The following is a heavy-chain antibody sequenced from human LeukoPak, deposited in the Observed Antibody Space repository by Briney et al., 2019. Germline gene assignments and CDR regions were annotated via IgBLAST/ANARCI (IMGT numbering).Heavy chain of an antibody. D-gene: IGHD2-8*01. CDR3: ARGDVLMVYAIDY. J-gene: IGHJ4*02. Sequence: ASVKVSCKASGYTFTGYYMHWVRQAPGQGLEWMGWINPNSGGTNYAQKFQGRVTMTRDTSISTAYMELSRLRSDDTAVYYCARGDVLMVYAIDYWGQGTLVTVSS. V-gene: IGHV1-2*02. CDR2: INPNSGGT. CDR1: GYTFTGYY.